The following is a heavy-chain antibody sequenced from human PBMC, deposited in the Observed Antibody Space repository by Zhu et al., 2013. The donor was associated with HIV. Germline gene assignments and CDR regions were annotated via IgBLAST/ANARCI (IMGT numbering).Heavy chain of an antibody. J-gene: IGHJ6*02. D-gene: IGHD4-4*01. V-gene: IGHV1-18*01. CDR2: ISAKDGNT. CDR1: GYTLTSYY. CDR3: ARDVDDSNYRYYYYGMDV. Sequence: QGQLLQSGPQVTSDGASVTVSCKAFGYTLTSYYISWVRQAPAQGLEWLGWISAKDGNTNYAQKFQGRVTMTTDTSTSTAYMELRNLRSDDTAVYYCARDVDDSNYRYYYYGMDVWGQGTTVAVSS.